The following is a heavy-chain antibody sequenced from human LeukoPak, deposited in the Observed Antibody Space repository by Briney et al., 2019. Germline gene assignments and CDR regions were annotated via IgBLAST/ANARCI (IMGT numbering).Heavy chain of an antibody. D-gene: IGHD3-10*01. Sequence: SETLSLTCTVSGGSISNYYWSWIRQSAGKGLEWIGRIYSSGSTNYNPSLKSRVTMSVDTSKNQFSLKLSSVTAADTAVYYCARKRWFGELLSRSNWFDPWGQGTLVTVSS. CDR1: GGSISNYY. CDR3: ARKRWFGELLSRSNWFDP. CDR2: IYSSGST. J-gene: IGHJ5*02. V-gene: IGHV4-4*07.